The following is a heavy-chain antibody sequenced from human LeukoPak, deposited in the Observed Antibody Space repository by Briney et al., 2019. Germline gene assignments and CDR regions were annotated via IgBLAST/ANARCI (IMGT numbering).Heavy chain of an antibody. V-gene: IGHV3-21*01. CDR1: GFTFSSYS. CDR2: ISSSSSYI. CDR3: ARDMIGAVAGPSYYFDY. D-gene: IGHD6-19*01. J-gene: IGHJ4*02. Sequence: PGGSLRLSCAASGFTFSSYSMNWVRQAPGKGLEWVSSISSSSSYIYYADSVKGRFTISRDNAKNSLYLQMNSLRAEDTAVYYCARDMIGAVAGPSYYFDYWGQGTLVTVSS.